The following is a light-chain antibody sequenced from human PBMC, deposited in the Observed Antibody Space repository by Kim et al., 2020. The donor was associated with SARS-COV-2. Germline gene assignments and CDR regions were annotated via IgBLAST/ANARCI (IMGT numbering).Light chain of an antibody. CDR3: CSYAGSYSFVV. J-gene: IGLJ2*01. CDR2: DVS. CDR1: SSVVGGYNY. Sequence: VPISCTGTSSVVGGYNYVSWYQQHPGKAPKLMICDVSKRPSGVPDRFSGSKSGNTASLTISGLQAEDEADYYCCSYAGSYSFVVFGGGTQLTVL. V-gene: IGLV2-11*01.